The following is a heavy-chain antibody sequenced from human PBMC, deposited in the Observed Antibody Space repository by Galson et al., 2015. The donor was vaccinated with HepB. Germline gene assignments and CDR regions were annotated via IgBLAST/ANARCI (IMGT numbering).Heavy chain of an antibody. CDR3: TRRRTNYDVLCLPNAFDR. J-gene: IGHJ3*01. CDR1: GFSLRSYW. Sequence: QSGAEVKKPGQSLRISCKTSGFSLRSYWINWVRQTPGKGLEWMGRIDPIDSYISYSPSFQGHVSISVDKSINTAYLQWNSLKASDTAIYYCTRRRTNYDVLCLPNAFDRGGQGTMFSVSS. CDR2: IDPIDSYI. D-gene: IGHD3-3*01. V-gene: IGHV5-10-1*01.